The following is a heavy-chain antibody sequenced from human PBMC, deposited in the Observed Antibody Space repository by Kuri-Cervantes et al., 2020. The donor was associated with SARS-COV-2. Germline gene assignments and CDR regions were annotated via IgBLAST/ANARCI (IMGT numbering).Heavy chain of an antibody. J-gene: IGHJ4*02. CDR3: ARDGGLLWFGD. Sequence: GSLRLSCAVSGGSISSSNWWSWVRQPPGKGLEWLGEIYHSGSTNYNPSLKSRVTISVDKSKNQFSLKLSSVTAAVTAVYYCARDGGLLWFGDWGQGTLVTVSS. CDR1: GGSISSSNW. CDR2: IYHSGST. D-gene: IGHD3-10*01. V-gene: IGHV4-4*02.